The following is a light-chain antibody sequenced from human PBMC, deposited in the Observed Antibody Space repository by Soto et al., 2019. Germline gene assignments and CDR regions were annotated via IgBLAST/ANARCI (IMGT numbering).Light chain of an antibody. V-gene: IGKV1-39*01. CDR3: QQSFSPPYT. CDR2: ETS. CDR1: QRLSSR. J-gene: IGKJ2*01. Sequence: IQMTQSPSSLSASVGDRVTITCRASQRLSSRLTWYQQKPGEAPKLLIYETSSLHSGVPSRFSGSVSETDFTLTIKSLQPEDFAPYYCQQSFSPPYTFGQGTKLEIK.